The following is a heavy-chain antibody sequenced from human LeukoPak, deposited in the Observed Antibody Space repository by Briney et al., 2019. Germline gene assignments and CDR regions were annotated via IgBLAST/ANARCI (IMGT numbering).Heavy chain of an antibody. CDR2: INPHSGGT. CDR1: GGTFSSYA. V-gene: IGHV1-8*02. D-gene: IGHD5-24*01. J-gene: IGHJ5*02. CDR3: ARDNSVRDEAWWFNP. Sequence: GASVTVSCKASGGTFSSYALNWVRQAPGQGLEWMGWINPHSGGTNYAQKFQGRVTLTRDMSTSTDYLELSSLRSEDTAVYYCARDNSVRDEAWWFNPWGQGTLVTVSS.